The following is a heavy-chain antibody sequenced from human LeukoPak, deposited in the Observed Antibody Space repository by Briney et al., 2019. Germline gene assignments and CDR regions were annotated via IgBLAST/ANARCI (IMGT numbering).Heavy chain of an antibody. CDR3: AKDQGVGRMGYYFDY. Sequence: GGSLRLSCXASGFTFDDYAMHWVRQAPGKGLEWVSGISWNSGSIGYADSVKGRFTISRDNAKNSLYLQMNSLRAEDTALYYCAKDQGVGRMGYYFDYWGQGTLVTVSS. D-gene: IGHD1-14*01. CDR2: ISWNSGSI. CDR1: GFTFDDYA. J-gene: IGHJ4*02. V-gene: IGHV3-9*01.